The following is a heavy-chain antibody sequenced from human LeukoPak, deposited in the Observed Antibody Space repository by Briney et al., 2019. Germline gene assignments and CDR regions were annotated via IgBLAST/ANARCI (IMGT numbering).Heavy chain of an antibody. J-gene: IGHJ5*02. CDR3: ARDPEVATIITFDP. CDR1: GFTFSSYS. D-gene: IGHD5-12*01. Sequence: PGGSLRLSCAASGFTFSSYSMNWVRQAPGKGLEWVSYISSSSSTIYYADSVKGRFTISRDNAKNSLYLQMNSLRAEDTAVYYCARDPEVATIITFDPWGQGTLVTVSS. V-gene: IGHV3-48*01. CDR2: ISSSSSTI.